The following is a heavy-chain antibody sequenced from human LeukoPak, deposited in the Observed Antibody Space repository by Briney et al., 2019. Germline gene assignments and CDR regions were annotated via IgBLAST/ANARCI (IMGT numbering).Heavy chain of an antibody. D-gene: IGHD4-17*01. Sequence: SGPTLVNPTQTLTLTCTFSGFSLSTSGVGVGWIRQPPGKALEWLALIYWDGDKRYRPSLKSRLTITKDTSKNHVVLTMTNMDRVDTATYYCAHRRGDYGDDNDAFDIWGQGTMVTVSS. CDR2: IYWDGDK. J-gene: IGHJ3*02. CDR3: AHRRGDYGDDNDAFDI. V-gene: IGHV2-5*02. CDR1: GFSLSTSGVG.